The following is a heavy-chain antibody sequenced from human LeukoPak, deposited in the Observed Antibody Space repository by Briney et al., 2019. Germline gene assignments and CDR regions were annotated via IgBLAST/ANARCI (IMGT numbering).Heavy chain of an antibody. CDR1: GFTFSSYE. D-gene: IGHD5-18*01. CDR2: ISSSGSTI. J-gene: IGHJ2*01. Sequence: PGGSLRLSCAASGFTFSSYEMNWVRQAPGKGLEWVSYISSSGSTIYYADSVKGRFTISRDNSKNTLYLQMNSLRLEDTALYYCAKDADTATIIYWYFDLWGRGTLVTVSS. V-gene: IGHV3-48*03. CDR3: AKDADTATIIYWYFDL.